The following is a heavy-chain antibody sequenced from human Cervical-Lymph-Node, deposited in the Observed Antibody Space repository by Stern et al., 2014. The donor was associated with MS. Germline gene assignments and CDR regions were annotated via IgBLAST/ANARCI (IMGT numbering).Heavy chain of an antibody. CDR3: AKDHRWGCSSTSCYIFDY. CDR2: ISYDGSNE. V-gene: IGHV3-30*18. J-gene: IGHJ4*02. CDR1: EFTFSSYG. D-gene: IGHD2-2*02. Sequence: VHLVESGGGVVQSGRSLRLSCAASEFTFSSYGMNWVRQAPGKGLEWVAVISYDGSNEYYADSVKGRFTISRDNSKNTLHLQMNSLRAEDTAVYYCAKDHRWGCSSTSCYIFDYWGQGTLVTVSS.